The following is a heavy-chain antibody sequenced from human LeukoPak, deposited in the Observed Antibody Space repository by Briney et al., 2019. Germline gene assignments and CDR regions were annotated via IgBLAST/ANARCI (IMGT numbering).Heavy chain of an antibody. Sequence: SETLSLTCTVSGGSISSSHWSWIRQPPGKGLEWIGYIYYSGSTYYNPSLKSRITISVDTSKNQFSLKLSSVTAADTAVYYCARDSIPGGYGGNVLDYWGQGTLVTVSS. CDR1: GGSISSSH. CDR2: IYYSGST. V-gene: IGHV4-59*06. J-gene: IGHJ4*02. CDR3: ARDSIPGGYGGNVLDY. D-gene: IGHD4-23*01.